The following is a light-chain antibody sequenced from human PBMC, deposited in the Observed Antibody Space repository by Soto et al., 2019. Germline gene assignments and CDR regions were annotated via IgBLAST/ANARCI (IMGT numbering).Light chain of an antibody. J-gene: IGKJ1*01. Sequence: EIVLTQSPGTLSLSPGERATLSCRASQTVLNNYLTWYQQKPGQAPRRLIFGASFRATGIPDRFSGSGSGTDFTLTISRLEPEDSAVYYCQQYGTSPTTFGQGTRWIS. CDR2: GAS. V-gene: IGKV3-20*01. CDR3: QQYGTSPTT. CDR1: QTVLNNY.